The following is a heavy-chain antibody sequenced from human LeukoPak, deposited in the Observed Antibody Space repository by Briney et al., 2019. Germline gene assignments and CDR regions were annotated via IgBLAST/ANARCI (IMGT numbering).Heavy chain of an antibody. J-gene: IGHJ4*02. CDR1: GFTVSSNY. Sequence: GGSLRLSCAASGFTVSSNYMSWVRQAPGKGLEWVSVIYSGGSTYYADSVKGRFTVSRDNAKNSLYLQMNSPRAEDTAVYYCVRVKIYGRYFDFWGQGTLVTVSS. CDR2: IYSGGST. CDR3: VRVKIYGRYFDF. D-gene: IGHD2/OR15-2a*01. V-gene: IGHV3-53*01.